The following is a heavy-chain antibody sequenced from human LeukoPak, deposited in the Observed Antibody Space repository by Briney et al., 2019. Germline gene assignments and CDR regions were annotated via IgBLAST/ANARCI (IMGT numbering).Heavy chain of an antibody. CDR3: ATGRTKWDLLNY. J-gene: IGHJ4*02. Sequence: ASVKDSCKVSGYTLTKLSLHWVRQAPGKGLEWMGGLDPEDGEMIYSQKFQGRVTMTKDTSTDIAYMEMSSLRSEDTAVYYCATGRTKWDLLNYWGQGTLVTVSS. V-gene: IGHV1-24*01. D-gene: IGHD1-26*01. CDR2: LDPEDGEM. CDR1: GYTLTKLS.